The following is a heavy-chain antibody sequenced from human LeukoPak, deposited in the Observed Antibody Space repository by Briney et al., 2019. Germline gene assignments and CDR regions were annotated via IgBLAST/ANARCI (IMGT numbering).Heavy chain of an antibody. CDR3: ASNTGSDSSGYAY. D-gene: IGHD3-22*01. J-gene: IGHJ4*02. Sequence: ASVKVSCKASGYTFTSYYMHWVRQAPGQGLEWMGWISAYNGDTNYAQNLQGRVTITTDTSTSTAYMELRSLRSDDTAVYYCASNTGSDSSGYAYWGQGTLVTVSS. V-gene: IGHV1-18*04. CDR2: ISAYNGDT. CDR1: GYTFTSYY.